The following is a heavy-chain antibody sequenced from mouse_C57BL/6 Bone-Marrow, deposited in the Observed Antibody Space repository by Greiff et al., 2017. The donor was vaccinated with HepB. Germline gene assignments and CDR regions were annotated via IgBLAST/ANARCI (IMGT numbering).Heavy chain of an antibody. J-gene: IGHJ2*01. V-gene: IGHV1-80*01. CDR2: IYPGDGDT. CDR3: AREDYYGTLDY. CDR1: GYAFSSYW. Sequence: QVQLQQSGAELVKPGASVKISCKASGYAFSSYWMYWVKQRPGKGLEWIGQIYPGDGDTNYNGKFKGKATLTADKSSSTAYMQLSSLTSEDSAVYFCAREDYYGTLDYWGQGTTLTVSS. D-gene: IGHD1-1*01.